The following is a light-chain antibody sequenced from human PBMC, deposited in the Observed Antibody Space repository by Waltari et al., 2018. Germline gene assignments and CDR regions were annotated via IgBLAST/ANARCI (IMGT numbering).Light chain of an antibody. J-gene: IGLJ2*01. CDR1: RPNIGAGYD. V-gene: IGLV1-40*01. Sequence: QSVLTQPPSVSAAPGQRVTISCTGSRPNIGAGYDVPWYQQLPGTAPKLPIHTNTNRPSGVPDRFSGSKSGTAASLAITGLQAEDEADYYCQSYDNSLSGIFGGGTKLTVL. CDR2: TNT. CDR3: QSYDNSLSGI.